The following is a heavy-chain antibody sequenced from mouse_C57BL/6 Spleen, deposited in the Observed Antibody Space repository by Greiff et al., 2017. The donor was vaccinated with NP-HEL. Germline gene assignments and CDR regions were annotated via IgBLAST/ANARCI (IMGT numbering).Heavy chain of an antibody. V-gene: IGHV14-3*01. CDR1: GFNIKNTY. J-gene: IGHJ2*01. D-gene: IGHD1-1*01. CDR2: IDPANGTT. Sequence: VQLKESVAELVRPGASVKLSCTASGFNIKNTYMHWVKQRPEQGLEWIGRIDPANGTTKYAPKFQGKATINADPSSNTAYLQLRSLTSEDTAIYYCALYGSSRGDYFDYWGQGTTLTVSS. CDR3: ALYGSSRGDYFDY.